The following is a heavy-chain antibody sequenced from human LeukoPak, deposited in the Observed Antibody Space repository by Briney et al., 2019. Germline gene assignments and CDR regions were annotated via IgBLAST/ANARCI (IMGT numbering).Heavy chain of an antibody. J-gene: IGHJ5*02. V-gene: IGHV4-30-2*01. Sequence: SQTLSLTCTVSGGSISSGGYYWSWIRQPPGKGLEWIGEINHSGSTNYNPSLKSRVTISVDTSKNQFSLKLSSVTAADTAVYYCARLRAFTMIESRFDPWGQGTLVTVSS. D-gene: IGHD3-22*01. CDR2: INHSGST. CDR3: ARLRAFTMIESRFDP. CDR1: GGSISSGGYY.